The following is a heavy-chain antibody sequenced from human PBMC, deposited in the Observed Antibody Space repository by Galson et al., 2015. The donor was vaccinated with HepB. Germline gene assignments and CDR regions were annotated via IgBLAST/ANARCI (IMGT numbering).Heavy chain of an antibody. Sequence: SLRLSCAASGFTFSSYAMHWVRQAPGKGLEWVAVISYDGSNKYYADSVKGRFTISRDNSKNTLYLQMNSLRAEDTAVCYCARDLSDYGGNSAGDYWGQGTLVTVSS. CDR2: ISYDGSNK. CDR3: ARDLSDYGGNSAGDY. J-gene: IGHJ4*02. D-gene: IGHD4-23*01. V-gene: IGHV3-30*04. CDR1: GFTFSSYA.